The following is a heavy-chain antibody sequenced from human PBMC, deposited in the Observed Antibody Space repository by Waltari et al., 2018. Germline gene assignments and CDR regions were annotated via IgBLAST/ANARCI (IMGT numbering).Heavy chain of an antibody. V-gene: IGHV1-18*01. D-gene: IGHD6-19*01. Sequence: QVQLVQSGAEVKKPGASAKVSCKASGYTFTSYGISWVRHAPGQGLEWMGWISAYNGNTNNAQKLQGRVTMTTDTTTSKAYMERRSLRSDDTAVYYCARDRRYSRGGSEDYWGKGTRVTASS. CDR3: ARDRRYSRGGSEDY. CDR1: GYTFTSYG. J-gene: IGHJ4*02. CDR2: ISAYNGNT.